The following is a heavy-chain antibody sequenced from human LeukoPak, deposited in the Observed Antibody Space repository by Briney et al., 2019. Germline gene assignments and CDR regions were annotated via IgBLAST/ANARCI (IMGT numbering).Heavy chain of an antibody. J-gene: IGHJ4*02. CDR1: GFTFSDYY. CDR3: AKDQLRGSYGGWDY. Sequence: PGGSLRLSCAASGFTFSDYYMSWIRQAPGKGLEWVSAISGSGGSTYYADSVKGRFTISRDNSKNTLYLQMNSLRAEDTAVYYCAKDQLRGSYGGWDYWGQGTLVTVSS. CDR2: ISGSGGST. D-gene: IGHD1-26*01. V-gene: IGHV3-23*01.